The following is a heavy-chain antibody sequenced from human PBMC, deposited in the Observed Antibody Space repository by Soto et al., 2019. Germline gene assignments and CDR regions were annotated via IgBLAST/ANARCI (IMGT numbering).Heavy chain of an antibody. CDR3: ARGMIPVVRRYFDY. V-gene: IGHV4-61*08. CDR2: IHYSGST. CDR1: GGSVSSGGYY. D-gene: IGHD2-15*01. Sequence: QVQLQESGPGLVKPSETLSLTCNVSGGSVSSGGYYWNWIRQPPGKGLEWIGHIHYSGSTNYNPSLKSRVTISVDTSKNQFSLKLNSVTAADTAIYYCARGMIPVVRRYFDYWGQGTLVTVSS. J-gene: IGHJ4*02.